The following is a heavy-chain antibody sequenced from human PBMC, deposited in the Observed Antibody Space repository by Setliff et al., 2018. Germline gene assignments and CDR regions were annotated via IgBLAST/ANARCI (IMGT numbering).Heavy chain of an antibody. CDR3: AGRDYSGGDS. CDR2: IYYSGST. Sequence: LSLTCTVSGGSISSSSYYWGWIRQPPGKGLEWIGSIYYSGSTYYNPSLKSRVTISVDTSNNSFSLNLFSVTAADTAVYYCAGRDYSGGDSWGHGTLVTVSS. CDR1: GGSISSSSYY. V-gene: IGHV4-39*02. J-gene: IGHJ5*01. D-gene: IGHD4-4*01.